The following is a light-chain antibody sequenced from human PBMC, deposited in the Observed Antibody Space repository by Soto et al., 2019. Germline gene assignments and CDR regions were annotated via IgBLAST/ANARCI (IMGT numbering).Light chain of an antibody. Sequence: QSVLTQPPSASGTPGQRVTISCSGSSSNIGTNAVNWYQQLPGTAPKLLIYNNIQRPSGVPDRLSGSKSDISASLAISGLQSEDEADYYCAAWDDSLNGWVFGGGTKLTLL. CDR1: SSNIGTNA. J-gene: IGLJ3*02. V-gene: IGLV1-44*01. CDR2: NNI. CDR3: AAWDDSLNGWV.